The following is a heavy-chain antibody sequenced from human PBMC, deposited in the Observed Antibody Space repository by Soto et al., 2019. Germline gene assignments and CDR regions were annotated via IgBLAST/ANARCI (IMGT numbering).Heavy chain of an antibody. CDR1: GFTFSSYG. CDR2: IWYDGSDK. J-gene: IGHJ4*02. Sequence: GGSLRLSCAASGFTFSSYGMHWVRQAPGKGLKGVEVIWYDGSDKYYADSVKGRFTISRDTSKNTLYLQLNSLRAEDTAVYYFARDRRGYDSSGYYGYFDYWGQGTLVTVSS. CDR3: ARDRRGYDSSGYYGYFDY. D-gene: IGHD3-22*01. V-gene: IGHV3-33*01.